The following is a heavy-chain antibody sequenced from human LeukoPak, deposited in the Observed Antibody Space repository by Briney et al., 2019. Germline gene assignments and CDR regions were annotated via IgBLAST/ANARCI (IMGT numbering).Heavy chain of an antibody. V-gene: IGHV4-34*01. Sequence: SETLSLTCAVYGGSFSGYYWSWIRQPPGKRLEWIGEINHSGSTNYNPSLKSRVTISVDTSKNQFSLKLSSVTAADTAVYYCATAGPYYDILTGYSTTRGAFDIWGQGTMVTVSS. CDR2: INHSGST. D-gene: IGHD3-9*01. CDR1: GGSFSGYY. J-gene: IGHJ3*02. CDR3: ATAGPYYDILTGYSTTRGAFDI.